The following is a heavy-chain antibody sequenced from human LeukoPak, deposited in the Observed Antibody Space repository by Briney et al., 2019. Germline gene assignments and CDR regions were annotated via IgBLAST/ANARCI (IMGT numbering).Heavy chain of an antibody. V-gene: IGHV1-46*01. CDR3: ARDSSSGWPYYYYYYMDV. J-gene: IGHJ6*03. CDR2: INPSGGST. Sequence: GASVKVSCKASGYTFTSYYMHWVRQAPGQGLEWMGIINPSGGSTSYAQKFQGRVTMTRDMSTSTVYMELSSLRSEDTAVYYCARDSSSGWPYYYYYYMDVWGKGTTVTVSS. D-gene: IGHD6-19*01. CDR1: GYTFTSYY.